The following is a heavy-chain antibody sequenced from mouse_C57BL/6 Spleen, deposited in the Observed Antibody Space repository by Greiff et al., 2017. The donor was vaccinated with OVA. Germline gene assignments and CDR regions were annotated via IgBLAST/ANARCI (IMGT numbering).Heavy chain of an antibody. V-gene: IGHV1-80*01. CDR3: ARYWDDYFDY. CDR1: GYAFSSYW. CDR2: IYPGDGDT. J-gene: IGHJ2*01. D-gene: IGHD4-1*01. Sequence: VQVVESGAELVKPGASVKISCKASGYAFSSYWMNWVKQRPGKGLEWIGQIYPGDGDTNYNGKFKGKATLTADKSSSTAYMQLSSLTSEDSAVYFCARYWDDYFDYWGQGTTLTVSS.